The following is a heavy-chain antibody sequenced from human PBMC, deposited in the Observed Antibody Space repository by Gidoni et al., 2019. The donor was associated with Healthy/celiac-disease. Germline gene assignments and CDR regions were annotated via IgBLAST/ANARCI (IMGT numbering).Heavy chain of an antibody. CDR2: ISSSSSYI. Sequence: EVQLVESGGGLVKPGGSLRLSCAASGFTCSSYSMNWVRQAPGKGLEWVSSISSSSSYIYYADSVKGRFTISRDNAKNSLYLQMNSLRAEDTAVYYCAREGGGYSYDFDYWGQGTLVTVSS. CDR3: AREGGGYSYDFDY. D-gene: IGHD5-18*01. J-gene: IGHJ4*02. CDR1: GFTCSSYS. V-gene: IGHV3-21*01.